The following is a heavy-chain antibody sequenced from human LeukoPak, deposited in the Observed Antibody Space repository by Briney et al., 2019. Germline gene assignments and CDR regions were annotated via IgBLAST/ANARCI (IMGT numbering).Heavy chain of an antibody. D-gene: IGHD6-6*01. V-gene: IGHV3-74*03. CDR3: ARDQRVTGRPDIDY. Sequence: GSLRLFCSASGFPFRKHWMHWVRQNPGKGLVWASRISSDGSSTTYADSVKGRFTISRDNAKNTLYLQMNNLRAEDTAMYYCARDQRVTGRPDIDYWGQGTLVIVSS. CDR1: GFPFRKHW. CDR2: ISSDGSST. J-gene: IGHJ4*02.